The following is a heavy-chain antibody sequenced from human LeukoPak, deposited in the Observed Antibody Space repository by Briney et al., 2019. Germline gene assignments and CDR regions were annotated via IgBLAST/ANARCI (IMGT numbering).Heavy chain of an antibody. Sequence: GSSVTVSCKASGGTFSSYAISWVRQAPGPGLEWMGRIIPILGIANYAQKFQGRVTITADKSTSTAYMELSSLRSEDTAVYYCASPGDGDFYYYGMDVWGQGTTVTVSS. J-gene: IGHJ6*02. CDR3: ASPGDGDFYYYGMDV. CDR2: IIPILGIA. CDR1: GGTFSSYA. D-gene: IGHD4-17*01. V-gene: IGHV1-69*04.